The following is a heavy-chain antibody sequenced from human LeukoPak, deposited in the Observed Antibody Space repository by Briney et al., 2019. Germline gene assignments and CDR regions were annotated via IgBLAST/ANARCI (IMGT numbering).Heavy chain of an antibody. CDR2: IKSNTDGWTT. CDR3: TTDLTIFGVVGGDY. D-gene: IGHD3-3*01. J-gene: IGHJ4*02. V-gene: IGHV3-15*01. Sequence: GGSLRLSCVASGLTFRNAWMNWVRQAPGKGLEWVGRIKSNTDGWTTDYAAPVKGRFTISRDDSKNTLYLQMNGLKAEDTALYYCTTDLTIFGVVGGDYWGQGTLVTVSS. CDR1: GLTFRNAW.